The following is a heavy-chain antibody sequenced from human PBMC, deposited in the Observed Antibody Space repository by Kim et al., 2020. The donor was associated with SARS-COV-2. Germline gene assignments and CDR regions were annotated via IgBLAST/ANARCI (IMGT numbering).Heavy chain of an antibody. Sequence: SETLSLTCAVYGGSFSGYYWSWIRQPPGKGLEWIGEINHSGSTNYNPSLKSRVTISVDTSKNQFSLKLSSVTAADTAVYYCARGQSIDSSHRREASWFDPWGQGTLVTVSS. CDR2: INHSGST. J-gene: IGHJ5*02. V-gene: IGHV4-34*01. CDR3: ARGQSIDSSHRREASWFDP. CDR1: GGSFSGYY. D-gene: IGHD6-13*01.